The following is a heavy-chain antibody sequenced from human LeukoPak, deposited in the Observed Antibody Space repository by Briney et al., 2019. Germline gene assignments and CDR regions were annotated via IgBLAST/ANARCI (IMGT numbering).Heavy chain of an antibody. D-gene: IGHD1-7*01. CDR2: IYYSGST. J-gene: IGHJ6*02. Sequence: SETLSLTCTVSGGSISSYYWSWIRQHPGKGLEWIGYIYYSGSTYYNPSLKSRVTISVDTSKNQFSLKLSSVTAADTAVYYCARINWNYGLSIYYYYGMDVWGQGTTVTVSS. CDR1: GGSISSYY. V-gene: IGHV4-59*06. CDR3: ARINWNYGLSIYYYYGMDV.